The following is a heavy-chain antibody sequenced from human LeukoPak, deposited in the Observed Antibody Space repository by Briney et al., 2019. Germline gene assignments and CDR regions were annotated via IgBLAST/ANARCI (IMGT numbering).Heavy chain of an antibody. CDR1: GFTFSSHD. Sequence: PGGSLRLSCAASGFTFSSHDMNWVRQAPGKGLEWVSYISTSSSSIYYADSMKGRFTISRDNAKNSLYLQMNSLRDEDTAVYYCARSFDFWGQGTLVTVSS. V-gene: IGHV3-48*02. J-gene: IGHJ4*02. CDR2: ISTSSSSI. CDR3: ARSFDF.